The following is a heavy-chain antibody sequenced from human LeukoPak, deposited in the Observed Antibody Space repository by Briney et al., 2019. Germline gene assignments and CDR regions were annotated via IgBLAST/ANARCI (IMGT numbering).Heavy chain of an antibody. CDR1: GYSFTTYG. V-gene: IGHV1-18*01. CDR2: ISVYNGHT. D-gene: IGHD3-10*01. J-gene: IGHJ4*02. Sequence: GASVKVSCKASGYSFTTYGISWVRQAPGQGLEWMGWISVYNGHTNYAQKLQGRVTMTTDTSTSTAYMELRSLTSDDTAMYYCARNGSGSYGYWGQGTLVIVSS. CDR3: ARNGSGSYGY.